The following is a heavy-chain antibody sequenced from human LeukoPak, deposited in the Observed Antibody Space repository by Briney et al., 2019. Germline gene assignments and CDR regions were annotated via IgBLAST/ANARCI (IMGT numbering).Heavy chain of an antibody. CDR3: ARGYRWELVGYHYYYMDL. J-gene: IGHJ6*03. D-gene: IGHD1-26*01. V-gene: IGHV1-8*03. CDR1: GYTFTSFD. Sequence: EASVKVSCKASGYTFTSFDINWVRQATGQGLEWMGWMNPNSGNTGYAQKFQGRVTITRSTSINTAYMELSSLRSEDTAVYYCARGYRWELVGYHYYYMDLWGKGTTVTVSS. CDR2: MNPNSGNT.